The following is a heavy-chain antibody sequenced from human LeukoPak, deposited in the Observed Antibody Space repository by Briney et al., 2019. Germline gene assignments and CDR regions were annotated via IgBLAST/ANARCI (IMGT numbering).Heavy chain of an antibody. CDR3: ARPAYCGGNCYYFPDY. J-gene: IGHJ4*02. D-gene: IGHD2-21*02. Sequence: GGSLRLSCAASGFTFDDYGMSWVRHAPGKGLEWVSGINWNGGSTGYADSVKGRFTIYRDNAKNSLYLQMNSLRAEDTAVYYCARPAYCGGNCYYFPDYWGQGTLVTVSS. CDR2: INWNGGST. V-gene: IGHV3-20*04. CDR1: GFTFDDYG.